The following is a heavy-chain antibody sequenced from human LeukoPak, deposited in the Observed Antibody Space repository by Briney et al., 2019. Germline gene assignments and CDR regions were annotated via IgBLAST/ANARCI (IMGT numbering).Heavy chain of an antibody. D-gene: IGHD1-26*01. J-gene: IGHJ4*02. V-gene: IGHV3-20*04. CDR2: INWNGDST. CDR1: GFTFDDYG. Sequence: PGGSLRLSCAASGFTFDDYGMSWVRQAPGKGLEWVSGINWNGDSTGYADSVKGRFTISRDNAKNSLYLQMNSLRAEDTAVYYCARESRRVGEGDFDYWGQGTLVTVSS. CDR3: ARESRRVGEGDFDY.